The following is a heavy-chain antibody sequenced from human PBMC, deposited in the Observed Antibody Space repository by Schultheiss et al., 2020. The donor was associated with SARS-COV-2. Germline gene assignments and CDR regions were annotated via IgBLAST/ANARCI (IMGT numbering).Heavy chain of an antibody. CDR3: ARVGYCSGGSCYYFDY. J-gene: IGHJ4*02. D-gene: IGHD2-15*01. CDR1: GGSISSGGYY. Sequence: SETLSLTCTVSGGSISSGGYYWSWIRQHPGKGLEWIGYIYYSGSTYYNPSLKSRVTISVDTSKNQFSLKLSSVTAADTAVYYCARVGYCSGGSCYYFDYWGQGTLVTVS. CDR2: IYYSGST. V-gene: IGHV4-31*03.